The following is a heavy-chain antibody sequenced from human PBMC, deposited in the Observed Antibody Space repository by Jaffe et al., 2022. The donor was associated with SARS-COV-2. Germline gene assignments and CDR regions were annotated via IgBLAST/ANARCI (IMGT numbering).Heavy chain of an antibody. V-gene: IGHV3-30-3*01. CDR1: GFTFSDFA. D-gene: IGHD3-22*01. CDR3: APTWGSLRNTYYYNS. Sequence: QVQLVESGGGVVQPGTSLRLSCAASGFTFSDFAFHWVRQAPGKGLEWVAIVLYDGNNKYYADSVKGRFTISRDNSKDTVYLQMNSLRPEDTGVYYCAPTWGSLRNTYYYNSWGQGTPVTVSS. CDR2: VLYDGNNK. J-gene: IGHJ4*02.